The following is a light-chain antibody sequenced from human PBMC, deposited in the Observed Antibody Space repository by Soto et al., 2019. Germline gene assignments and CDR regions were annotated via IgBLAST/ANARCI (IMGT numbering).Light chain of an antibody. J-gene: IGKJ1*01. Sequence: IVLTQSPGTLSLSPGERATLSCRASQSISSSYVAWYQQKPGQAPRLLIYVASNRATGIPDRISGSGSGTDFTLTISRLEPEDFAVYYCQQYETSLKTFGQGTEVE. V-gene: IGKV3-20*01. CDR2: VAS. CDR1: QSISSSY. CDR3: QQYETSLKT.